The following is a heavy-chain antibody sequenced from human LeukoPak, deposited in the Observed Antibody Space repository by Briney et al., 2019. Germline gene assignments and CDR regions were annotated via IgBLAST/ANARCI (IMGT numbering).Heavy chain of an antibody. CDR3: ASVGDGSGSYYNPRDAFDI. D-gene: IGHD3-10*01. CDR1: GFTFSSYS. Sequence: PGGCLRLSCAASGFTFSSYSMNWVRQAPGKGLEWVSSISSSSSYIYYADSVKGRFTISRDNAKNSLYLQMNSLRAEDTAVYYCASVGDGSGSYYNPRDAFDIWGQGTMVTVSS. J-gene: IGHJ3*02. V-gene: IGHV3-21*01. CDR2: ISSSSSYI.